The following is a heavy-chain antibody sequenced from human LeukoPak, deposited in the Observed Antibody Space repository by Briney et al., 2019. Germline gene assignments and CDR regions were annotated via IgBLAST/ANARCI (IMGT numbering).Heavy chain of an antibody. CDR2: IYLDGSRA. J-gene: IGHJ6*03. V-gene: IGHV3-7*01. D-gene: IGHD2-2*01. CDR3: GRAGPVTKDHFIDV. Sequence: GGSLRLSCAVSGFTFINYWMRWARQSLGEGLEWVANIYLDGSRAYYVDSVKGRFTISRDNAKNSLFLQMNSLSAEDTAVYYCGRAGPVTKDHFIDVWGKGTTVTISS. CDR1: GFTFINYW.